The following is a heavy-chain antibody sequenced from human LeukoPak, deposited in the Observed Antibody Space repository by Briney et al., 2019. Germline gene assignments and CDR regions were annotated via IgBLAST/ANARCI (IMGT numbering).Heavy chain of an antibody. CDR3: ARRPYSSSWYYFDC. D-gene: IGHD6-13*01. Sequence: GGSLRLSCAASGFTFSSYSMNWVRQAPGKGLEWVSSISSSSSYIYYADSVRGRFTISRDNAKNSLYLQMNSLRAEDTAVYYCARRPYSSSWYYFDCWGQGTLVTVSS. CDR2: ISSSSSYI. V-gene: IGHV3-21*01. CDR1: GFTFSSYS. J-gene: IGHJ4*02.